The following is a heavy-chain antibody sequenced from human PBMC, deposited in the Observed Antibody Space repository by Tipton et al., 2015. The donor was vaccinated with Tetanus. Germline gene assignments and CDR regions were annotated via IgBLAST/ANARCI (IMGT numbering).Heavy chain of an antibody. CDR3: ARIPAVVRGVPFDY. J-gene: IGHJ4*02. Sequence: SLRLSCAASGFAFSSYLRTWVRQAPGKGLELVASLKHDATEEYYVDSVKGRFAISRDNARNLLFLQMNGLRVEDTAVYYCARIPAVVRGVPFDYWGQGTLVTVSS. V-gene: IGHV3-7*01. D-gene: IGHD3-10*01. CDR2: LKHDATEE. CDR1: GFAFSSYL.